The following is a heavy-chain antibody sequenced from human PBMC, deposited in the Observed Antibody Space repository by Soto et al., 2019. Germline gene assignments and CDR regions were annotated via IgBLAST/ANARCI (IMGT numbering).Heavy chain of an antibody. Sequence: GGSLRLSCAASGFTFSSYAMSWVRQAPGKGLEWVSAISGSGGSTYYADSVKGRFTISRDNSKNTLYLQMNSLRAEDTAVYYCANGLVVVPAASILGAFDIWGQGTMVTVSS. CDR2: ISGSGGST. V-gene: IGHV3-23*01. CDR1: GFTFSSYA. D-gene: IGHD2-2*01. J-gene: IGHJ3*02. CDR3: ANGLVVVPAASILGAFDI.